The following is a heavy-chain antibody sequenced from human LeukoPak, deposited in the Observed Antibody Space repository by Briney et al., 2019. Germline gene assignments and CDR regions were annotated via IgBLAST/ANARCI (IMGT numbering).Heavy chain of an antibody. CDR2: ITPDGSDR. CDR1: GFTFNNYW. CDR3: VPGGLAVSGIDY. V-gene: IGHV3-7*01. Sequence: GGPLRLSCAVSGFTFNNYWMSWVRQAPGKGLEWVANITPDGSDRYYVDSLKGRVTISRDNTKSSLYLQLNSLRAEDTAVYYCVPGGLAVSGIDYWGQGALVTVSS. J-gene: IGHJ4*02. D-gene: IGHD6-19*01.